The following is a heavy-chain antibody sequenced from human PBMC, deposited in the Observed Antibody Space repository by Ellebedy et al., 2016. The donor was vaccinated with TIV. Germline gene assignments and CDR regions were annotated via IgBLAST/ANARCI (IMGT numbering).Heavy chain of an antibody. CDR1: GSTFSSYA. V-gene: IGHV3-23*01. Sequence: PGGSLRLSCAASGSTFSSYAMSWVRQAPGKALEWVSAISGSGGTTYYADSVKGRFNISRDNSKNTLYLQMNSLRSEDTAVYYCAKGRGGGSDSSAPRYYFDSWGLGTLVTVSS. J-gene: IGHJ4*02. D-gene: IGHD6-19*01. CDR3: AKGRGGGSDSSAPRYYFDS. CDR2: ISGSGGTT.